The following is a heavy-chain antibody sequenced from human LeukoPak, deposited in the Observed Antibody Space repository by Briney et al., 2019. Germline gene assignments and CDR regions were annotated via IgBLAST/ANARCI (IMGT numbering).Heavy chain of an antibody. CDR1: GGTFSSYA. CDR3: AKRSSSWDAFDI. J-gene: IGHJ3*02. V-gene: IGHV1-69*05. CDR2: IIPIFGTA. Sequence: GASVKVSCKASGGTFSSYAISWVRQAPGQGLEWMGGIIPIFGTANYAQKFQGRVTITTDESTSTAYMELSSLRSEDTAVYYCAKRSSSWDAFDIWGQGTMVTVSS. D-gene: IGHD6-6*01.